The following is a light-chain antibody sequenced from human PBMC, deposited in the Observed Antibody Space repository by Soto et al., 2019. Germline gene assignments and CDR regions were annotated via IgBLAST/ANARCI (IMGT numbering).Light chain of an antibody. CDR2: DAS. Sequence: DIVLTQSLVTVSLSPMDRASLXWRASETVSSYLLWYQQKPGQDPRLLIYDASERATGIPARFSGSGSGTDFTLTISSLEPEDFAVYYCQQRSNWPRTFGQGTKADNK. CDR1: ETVSSY. V-gene: IGKV3-11*01. CDR3: QQRSNWPRT. J-gene: IGKJ1*01.